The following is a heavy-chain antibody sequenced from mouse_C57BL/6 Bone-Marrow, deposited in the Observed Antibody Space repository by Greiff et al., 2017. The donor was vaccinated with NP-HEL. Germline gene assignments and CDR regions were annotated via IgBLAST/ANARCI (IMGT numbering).Heavy chain of an antibody. D-gene: IGHD2-14*01. V-gene: IGHV1-39*01. CDR1: GYSFTDYN. CDR2: INPNYGTT. J-gene: IGHJ2*01. Sequence: EVKLMESGPELVKPGASVKISCKASGYSFTDYNMNWVKQSNGKSLEWIGVINPNYGTTSYNQKFKGKATLTVDQSSSTAYMQLNSLTSEDSAVYYCASFRFYRRGLGYWGQGTTLTVSS. CDR3: ASFRFYRRGLGY.